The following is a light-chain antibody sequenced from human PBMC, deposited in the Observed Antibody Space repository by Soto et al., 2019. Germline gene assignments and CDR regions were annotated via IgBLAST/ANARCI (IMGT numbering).Light chain of an antibody. CDR1: SRDIGGYNH. CDR3: SSYTTGSTLV. CDR2: EVN. V-gene: IGLV2-14*01. J-gene: IGLJ2*01. Sequence: QSALTQVRSVSGSPGQSVTISCTGTSRDIGGYNHVSWYQQHPGKAPKLIIFEVNNRPSGVSDRFSGSKSGNTASLTISGLQADDEADYYCSSYTTGSTLVFGGGTKVTVL.